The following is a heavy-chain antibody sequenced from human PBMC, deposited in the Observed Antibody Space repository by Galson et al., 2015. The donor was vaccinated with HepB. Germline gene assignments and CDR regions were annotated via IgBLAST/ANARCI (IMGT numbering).Heavy chain of an antibody. Sequence: SVKVSCKASGYTFTGYYIHWVRQAPGQGLEWLGRVNPNSGVTNYAQKFQGGVPMTRDTAISTAYMELSRLTSDDTAVYYCAKERGAGSWYLQYWGQGTLVTVSS. J-gene: IGHJ1*01. CDR2: VNPNSGVT. CDR1: GYTFTGYY. V-gene: IGHV1-2*06. CDR3: AKERGAGSWYLQY. D-gene: IGHD6-13*01.